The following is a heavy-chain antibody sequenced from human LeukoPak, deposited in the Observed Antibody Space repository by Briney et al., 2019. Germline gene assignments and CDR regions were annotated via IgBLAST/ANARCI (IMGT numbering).Heavy chain of an antibody. J-gene: IGHJ6*03. CDR1: GGTFSTYG. Sequence: SVKVSCKASGGTFSTYGISWVRQAPGQGLEWMGGVIPIFGIVNYAQNFQGRVTITTDGSTSTAYMELRSLRSEDTAVYYCARDRGMSADYYYMDVWGNGTTVTVSS. CDR3: ARDRGMSADYYYMDV. D-gene: IGHD3-10*01. V-gene: IGHV1-69*05. CDR2: VIPIFGIV.